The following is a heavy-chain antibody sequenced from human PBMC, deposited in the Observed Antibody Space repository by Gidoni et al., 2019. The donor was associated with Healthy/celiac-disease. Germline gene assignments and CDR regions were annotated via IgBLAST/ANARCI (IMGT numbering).Heavy chain of an antibody. V-gene: IGHV3-21*01. J-gene: IGHJ6*02. Sequence: EVQLVESGGGLVKPGGSLRLSCAASGFTFSSYSMHWVRRAPGKGLAWVSSISSSSSYIYYADSVKGRFTISRDNAKNSLYLQMNSLRAEDTAVYYCARDTRFRGYCSSTSCYGVYGMDVWGQGTTVTVSS. D-gene: IGHD2-2*01. CDR3: ARDTRFRGYCSSTSCYGVYGMDV. CDR2: ISSSSSYI. CDR1: GFTFSSYS.